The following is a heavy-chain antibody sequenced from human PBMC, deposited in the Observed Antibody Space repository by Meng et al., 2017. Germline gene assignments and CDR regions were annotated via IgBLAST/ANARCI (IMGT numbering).Heavy chain of an antibody. D-gene: IGHD1-26*01. Sequence: QVRLVESGGGVVQPGRSLRLSCAASGFTFSNYAIHWVRQAPGKGLEWVALISYDGSNKYYADSVKGRFTISRDNSKNTLYLQMNSLRAEDTAIYYCATQPRVGSYWGRGTLVTVSS. CDR2: ISYDGSNK. V-gene: IGHV3-30*07. CDR3: ATQPRVGSY. CDR1: GFTFSNYA. J-gene: IGHJ4*02.